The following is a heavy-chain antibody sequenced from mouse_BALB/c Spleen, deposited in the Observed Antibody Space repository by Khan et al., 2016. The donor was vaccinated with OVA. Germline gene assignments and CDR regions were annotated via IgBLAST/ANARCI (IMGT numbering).Heavy chain of an antibody. D-gene: IGHD1-1*02. CDR3: AKGLWSYYFALDY. CDR1: GFSLTDYG. V-gene: IGHV2-6-5*01. J-gene: IGHJ4*01. CDR2: IWGGGTT. Sequence: QVQLKESGPGLVAPSQSLSITCTVSGFSLTDYGVSWIRQPPGKGLEWLGVIWGGGTTYYNSALISRLGISKDNSKSQVFLKMNSLHTDDTAMYYCAKGLWSYYFALDYWGQGTSVTVSS.